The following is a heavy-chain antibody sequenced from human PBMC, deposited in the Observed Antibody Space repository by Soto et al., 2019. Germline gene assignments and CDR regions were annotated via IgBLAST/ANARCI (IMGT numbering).Heavy chain of an antibody. Sequence: EVQLVESGGVAVQPGGSLRLSCAASGFTFDDYTMHWVRQAPGKGLEWVSLISWDGGSTYYADSVKGRFTISRDNSKNSLYLQMNSLRTEDTALYYCAKDMGMAYSYGYYFDYWGEGTLVTVSS. CDR1: GFTFDDYT. J-gene: IGHJ4*02. V-gene: IGHV3-43*01. CDR2: ISWDGGST. D-gene: IGHD5-18*01. CDR3: AKDMGMAYSYGYYFDY.